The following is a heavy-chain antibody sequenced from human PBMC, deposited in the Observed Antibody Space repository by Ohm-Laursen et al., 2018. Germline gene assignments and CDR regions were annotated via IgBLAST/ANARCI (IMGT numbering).Heavy chain of an antibody. CDR1: GYTFTTYG. J-gene: IGHJ4*02. CDR2: ISPYNGDT. D-gene: IGHD6-6*01. CDR3: ARDRYSSSPEGFDY. V-gene: IGHV1-18*01. Sequence: ASVKVSCKASGYTFTTYGINWVRQAPGQGLEWLGWISPYNGDTNYAQTLRGRATMTTDTSTSTAYMELRSLRSDDTAVYYCARDRYSSSPEGFDYWGQGTLVTVSS.